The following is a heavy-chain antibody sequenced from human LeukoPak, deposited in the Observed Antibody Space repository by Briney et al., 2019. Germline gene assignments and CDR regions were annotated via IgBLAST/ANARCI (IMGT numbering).Heavy chain of an antibody. CDR2: ISSSSSTI. V-gene: IGHV3-48*04. CDR3: ARRLSLRFDAFAV. D-gene: IGHD3-3*01. Sequence: GGSLRLSCAASGFTFSSYSMNWVHQAPGKGLEWVSYISSSSSTIYYADSVKGRFTISRDNAKNTLYLQMNSLRAEDTAVYYCARRLSLRFDAFAVWGPGTVVTVSS. CDR1: GFTFSSYS. J-gene: IGHJ3*01.